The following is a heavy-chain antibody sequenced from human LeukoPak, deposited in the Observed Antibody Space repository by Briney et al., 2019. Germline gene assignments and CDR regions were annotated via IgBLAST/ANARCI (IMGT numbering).Heavy chain of an antibody. CDR3: ARGLWFGEPGVDY. V-gene: IGHV3-48*01. CDR2: ISSSSSTI. Sequence: GGSLRLSCAASGFTFSSYSMNWVRQAQGKGLEWVSYISSSSSTIYYADSVKGRFTISRDNAKNSLYLQMNSLRAEDTAVYYCARGLWFGEPGVDYWGQGTLVTVPS. CDR1: GFTFSSYS. J-gene: IGHJ4*02. D-gene: IGHD3-10*01.